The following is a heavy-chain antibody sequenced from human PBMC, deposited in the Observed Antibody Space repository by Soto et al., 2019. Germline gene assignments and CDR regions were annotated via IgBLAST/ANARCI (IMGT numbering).Heavy chain of an antibody. D-gene: IGHD1-7*01. CDR2: ISSSSSYI. Sequence: PVGSLRLSCAASGFTFSSYSMNWVRQAPGKGLEWVSSISSSSSYIYYADSVKGRFTISRDNAKNSLYLQMNSLRAEDTAVYYCARGTNQDYYYYYMDVWGKGTTVTV. J-gene: IGHJ6*03. CDR1: GFTFSSYS. V-gene: IGHV3-21*01. CDR3: ARGTNQDYYYYYMDV.